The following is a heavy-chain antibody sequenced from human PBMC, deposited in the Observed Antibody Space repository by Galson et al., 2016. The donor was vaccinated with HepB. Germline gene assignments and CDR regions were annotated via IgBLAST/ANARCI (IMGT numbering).Heavy chain of an antibody. CDR3: AREYRVLDATLYSDWFDP. V-gene: IGHV1-2*02. J-gene: IGHJ5*02. Sequence: SVKVSCKASGYTFTDYYMHWVRQAPGQGLEWMGWINPKSGGTSYEQKFQGRVTMTRDTSTGKAYMELSRLRSDDTAVYYCAREYRVLDATLYSDWFDPWGQGTLVTVSS. D-gene: IGHD2/OR15-2a*01. CDR1: GYTFTDYY. CDR2: INPKSGGT.